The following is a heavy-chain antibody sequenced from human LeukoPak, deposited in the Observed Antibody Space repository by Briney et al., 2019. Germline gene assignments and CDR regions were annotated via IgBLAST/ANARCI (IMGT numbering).Heavy chain of an antibody. CDR1: GGSISSTRYY. CDR3: ARDKYYYYYDSSGYYLGH. D-gene: IGHD3-22*01. V-gene: IGHV4-39*07. Sequence: SETLSLTCTVSGGSISSTRYYWGWIRQPPGKGLEWIGSIYYSGSTYYNPSLKSRVTMSVDTSKNQFSLKLSSVTAADTAVYYCARDKYYYYYDSSGYYLGHWGQGTLVTVSS. J-gene: IGHJ4*02. CDR2: IYYSGST.